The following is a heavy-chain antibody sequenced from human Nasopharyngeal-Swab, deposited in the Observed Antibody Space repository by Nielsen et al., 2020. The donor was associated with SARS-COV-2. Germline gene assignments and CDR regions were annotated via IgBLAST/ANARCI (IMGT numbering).Heavy chain of an antibody. CDR2: IWYDGSNK. D-gene: IGHD1-26*01. J-gene: IGHJ5*02. Sequence: WIRQPPGKGLEWVAVIWYDGSNKYYADSVKGRFTISRDNSNNTLYLQMNSLRAEDTAVYYCARGVNEWELLYGRFHWFDPWGQGTLVTVSS. CDR3: ARGVNEWELLYGRFHWFDP. V-gene: IGHV3-33*01.